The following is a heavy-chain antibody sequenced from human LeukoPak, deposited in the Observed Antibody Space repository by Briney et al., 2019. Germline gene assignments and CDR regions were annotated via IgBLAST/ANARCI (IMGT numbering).Heavy chain of an antibody. Sequence: GGSLRLSCAASGFTFSNYSMIWVRQAPGKGLEWVSSISSSTNYIYYVDSVKGRFTVSRDNAQKSLYLQMNSLRAEDTAVYYCASSGSYYYYGMDVWGQGTTVTVSS. CDR2: ISSSTNYI. CDR1: GFTFSNYS. J-gene: IGHJ6*02. CDR3: ASSGSYYYYGMDV. V-gene: IGHV3-21*04. D-gene: IGHD1-26*01.